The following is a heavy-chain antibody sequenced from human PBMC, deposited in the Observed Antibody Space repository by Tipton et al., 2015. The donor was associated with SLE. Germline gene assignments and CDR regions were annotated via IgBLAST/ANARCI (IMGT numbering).Heavy chain of an antibody. Sequence: TLSLTCTVSGGSISGYYWSWIRQPPGKGLEWIGEINHSGSTNYNPSLKSRVTISVDTSKNQFSLKLSSVTAADTAVYYCARVAVAEAFDIWGQGTMVTVSS. V-gene: IGHV4-34*01. CDR3: ARVAVAEAFDI. CDR1: GGSISGYY. D-gene: IGHD6-19*01. J-gene: IGHJ3*02. CDR2: INHSGST.